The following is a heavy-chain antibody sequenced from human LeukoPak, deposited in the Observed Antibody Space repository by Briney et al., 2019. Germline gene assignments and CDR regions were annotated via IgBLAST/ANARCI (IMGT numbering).Heavy chain of an antibody. V-gene: IGHV3-23*01. J-gene: IGHJ4*02. CDR3: AKGQTGEWVWFDY. CDR2: ISGSGGST. Sequence: GGSLRLSCAASGFTFSSYAMSWVRQAPGKGLEWVSAISGSGGSTYYADSVKGRFTISRDNSKNMLYLQMNSLRAEDTAVYYCAKGQTGEWVWFDYWGQGTLVTVSS. D-gene: IGHD7-27*01. CDR1: GFTFSSYA.